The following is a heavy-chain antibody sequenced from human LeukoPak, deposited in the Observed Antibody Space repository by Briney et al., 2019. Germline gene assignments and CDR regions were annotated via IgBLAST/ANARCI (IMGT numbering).Heavy chain of an antibody. CDR2: INHSGST. Sequence: PSETLSLTCAVYGGSFSGYYWSWIRQPPGKGLEWIGEINHSGSTNYNPSLKSRVTISVDTSKNQFSLKLSSVTAADTAVYYCARGRGLLWFRELPDFDYWGQGTLVTVSS. V-gene: IGHV4-34*01. D-gene: IGHD3-10*01. CDR1: GGSFSGYY. CDR3: ARGRGLLWFRELPDFDY. J-gene: IGHJ4*02.